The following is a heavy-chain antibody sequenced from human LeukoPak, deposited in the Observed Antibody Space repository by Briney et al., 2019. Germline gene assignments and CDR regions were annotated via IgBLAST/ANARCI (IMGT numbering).Heavy chain of an antibody. CDR1: GGSISSYY. D-gene: IGHD1-26*01. CDR2: IYYSGST. CDR3: ARNSGSYQIDY. Sequence: PSETLSLTCTVSGGSISSYYWSWIRQPPGKGLEWIGYIYYSGSTNYTPSLKSRVTISVDTSKNQFSLKLSSVTAADTAVYYCARNSGSYQIDYWGQGTLVTVSS. V-gene: IGHV4-59*01. J-gene: IGHJ4*02.